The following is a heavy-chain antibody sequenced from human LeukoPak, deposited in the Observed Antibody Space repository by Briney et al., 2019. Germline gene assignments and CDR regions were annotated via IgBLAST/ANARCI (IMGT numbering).Heavy chain of an antibody. CDR2: INHSGST. D-gene: IGHD3-3*01. Sequence: SETLSLTCAVYGGSFSGYYWSWIRQPPGKGLEWIGEINHSGSTNYNPSLKSRVTISVDTSKNQFSLKLSSVTAADTAVYYCARLHHYDFLPWGVYYFDYWGQGTLVTVSS. CDR1: GGSFSGYY. J-gene: IGHJ4*02. V-gene: IGHV4-34*01. CDR3: ARLHHYDFLPWGVYYFDY.